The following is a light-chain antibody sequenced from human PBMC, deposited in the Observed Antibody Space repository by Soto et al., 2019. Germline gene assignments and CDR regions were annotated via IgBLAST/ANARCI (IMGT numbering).Light chain of an antibody. CDR2: GAS. CDR3: QQYNNWPPIT. J-gene: IGKJ5*01. CDR1: QSVSSN. V-gene: IGKV3-15*01. Sequence: EIVMTQSPATLSLSPVDIATLSCRASQSVSSNLAWYQQKPGQAPRPLIYGASTRATGIPARFSGSGSGTEFTLTISSLQSEDFAVYYCQQYNNWPPITFGQGTRLEIK.